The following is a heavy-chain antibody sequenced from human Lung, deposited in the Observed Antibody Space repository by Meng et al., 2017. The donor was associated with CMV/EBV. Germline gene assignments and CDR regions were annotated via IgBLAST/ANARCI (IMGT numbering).Heavy chain of an antibody. Sequence: QVRLVQSGAEVKKPGASVKVSCKASGYTFTSYGISWVRQAPGQGLEWMGWISTNTGTPTYTQGFTGRFVFSLDTSVSTAYLQISSLKAEDTAVYYCARGGNFDPWGQGTLVTVSS. V-gene: IGHV7-4-1*02. CDR2: ISTNTGTP. D-gene: IGHD2/OR15-2a*01. CDR1: GYTFTSYG. J-gene: IGHJ5*02. CDR3: ARGGNFDP.